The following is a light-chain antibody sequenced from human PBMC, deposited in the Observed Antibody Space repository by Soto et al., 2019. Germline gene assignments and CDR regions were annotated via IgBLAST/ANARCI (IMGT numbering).Light chain of an antibody. CDR1: ESVASSY. CDR3: QQYGSSPWA. V-gene: IGKV3-20*01. Sequence: EIVLTQSPATLSLSPGERATLSCRASESVASSYVAWHQKKPGQAPRLLIDGASSSTTGTANRFSGRGSRTDFTLISSLLEAEDAVEYYRQQYGSSPWAFGQGTKVDIK. CDR2: GAS. J-gene: IGKJ1*01.